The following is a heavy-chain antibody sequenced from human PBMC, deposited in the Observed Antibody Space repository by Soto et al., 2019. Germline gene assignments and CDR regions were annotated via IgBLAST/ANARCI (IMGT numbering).Heavy chain of an antibody. CDR1: GYTFTSYY. J-gene: IGHJ4*02. CDR3: ARFGDSYGYFDY. Sequence: GASVKVSCKASGYTFTSYYMHWVRQAPGQGLEWMGIIDPSGGSTSYAQKFQVRVTITRDTSTSTVYMELSSLRSEDTAVYYCARFGDSYGYFDYWGQGTLVTVSS. CDR2: IDPSGGST. V-gene: IGHV1-46*01. D-gene: IGHD5-18*01.